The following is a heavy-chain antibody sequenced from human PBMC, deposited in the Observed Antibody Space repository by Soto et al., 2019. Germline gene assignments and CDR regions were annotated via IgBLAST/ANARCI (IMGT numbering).Heavy chain of an antibody. J-gene: IGHJ6*04. Sequence: ASVKVSCKASGYTFTSYGISWVRQAPGQGLEWTGWISAYNGNTNYAQKLQGRVTMTTDTSTSTAYMELRSLRSDDTAVYYCARDRSDWNYHYYGMDVWGKGTTVTVSS. D-gene: IGHD1-1*01. CDR2: ISAYNGNT. CDR1: GYTFTSYG. V-gene: IGHV1-18*04. CDR3: ARDRSDWNYHYYGMDV.